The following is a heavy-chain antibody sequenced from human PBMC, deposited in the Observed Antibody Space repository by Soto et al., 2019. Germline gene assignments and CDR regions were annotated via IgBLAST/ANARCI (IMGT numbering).Heavy chain of an antibody. V-gene: IGHV4-30-4*01. J-gene: IGHJ4*02. D-gene: IGHD5-12*01. Sequence: SETLSLTCTVSGASISSGDYFWSWIRQSPGKGLEWIGYIYDSGSSYYNPSLKSRVTMSVDTSKNQFSLKLRSVTAADTAVYYCAREKGYISGPKNFDYWGQGTLVTVSS. CDR1: GASISSGDYF. CDR3: AREKGYISGPKNFDY. CDR2: IYDSGSS.